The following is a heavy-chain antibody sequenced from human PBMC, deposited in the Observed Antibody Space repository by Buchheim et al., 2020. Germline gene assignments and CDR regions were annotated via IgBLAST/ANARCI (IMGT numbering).Heavy chain of an antibody. CDR1: GFTFSSYW. J-gene: IGHJ4*02. CDR2: IKQDGSEK. D-gene: IGHD5-18*01. V-gene: IGHV3-7*01. CDR3: ARSPRGYSYEYYFDY. Sequence: EVQLVESGGGLVQPGGSLRLSCAASGFTFSSYWMSWVRQAPGKGLEWVANIKQDGSEKHYVDSVKGGFTISRDTAKNSLYLQMNSLRAEDTAVYYCARSPRGYSYEYYFDYWGQGTL.